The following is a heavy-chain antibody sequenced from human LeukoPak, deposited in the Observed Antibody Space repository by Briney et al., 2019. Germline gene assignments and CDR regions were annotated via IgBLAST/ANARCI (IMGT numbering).Heavy chain of an antibody. D-gene: IGHD3-3*01. Sequence: GGSLRLSCTASGFTFSSYGMHWVRQAPGKGLEWVAVISYDESTKYYADSVKGRFTISRDNAKNSLYLQMNSLRAEDTAVYYCARDILQYYDFWSGYSLNWFDPWGQGTLVTVSS. J-gene: IGHJ5*02. CDR3: ARDILQYYDFWSGYSLNWFDP. CDR1: GFTFSSYG. CDR2: ISYDESTK. V-gene: IGHV3-30*03.